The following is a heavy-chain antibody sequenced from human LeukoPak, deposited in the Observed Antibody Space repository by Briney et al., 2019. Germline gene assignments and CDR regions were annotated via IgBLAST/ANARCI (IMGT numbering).Heavy chain of an antibody. CDR3: ARSYYYDYRQIDY. CDR1: GDSISTSSYY. Sequence: SETLSLTCTVSGDSISTSSYYWGWIRQPRGKGLEWLGSIYYSGSTYYHPSLKSRVTISVDTSKNQFSLNLYSVTAADTAVFYCARSYYYDYRQIDYWGQGTLVTVSS. CDR2: IYYSGST. D-gene: IGHD3-22*01. J-gene: IGHJ4*02. V-gene: IGHV4-39*01.